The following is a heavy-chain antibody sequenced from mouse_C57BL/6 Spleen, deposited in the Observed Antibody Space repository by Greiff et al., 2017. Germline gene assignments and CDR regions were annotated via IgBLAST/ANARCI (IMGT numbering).Heavy chain of an antibody. V-gene: IGHV1-80*01. Sequence: VQVVESGAELVKPGASVKISCKASGYAFSGYWMNWVKQRPGQGLEWIGQIYPGGGSTNYNGKFKGKATLTADKSSSTAYMQLSSLTSEDSAVYFCARKDDGYPMDYWGQGTSVTVSA. CDR3: ARKDDGYPMDY. J-gene: IGHJ4*01. CDR2: IYPGGGST. D-gene: IGHD2-3*01. CDR1: GYAFSGYW.